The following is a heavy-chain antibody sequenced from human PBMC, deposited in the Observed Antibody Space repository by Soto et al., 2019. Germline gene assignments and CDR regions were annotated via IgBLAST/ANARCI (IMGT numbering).Heavy chain of an antibody. CDR3: ARWVEVSLDYFDS. J-gene: IGHJ4*02. CDR2: IYYSGNT. V-gene: IGHV4-59*12. CDR1: GGSINSYY. D-gene: IGHD1-20*01. Sequence: SETLSLTCTVSGGSINSYYWSWIRQPPGKGLEWIGYIYYSGNTNYNPSLKSRVTILIDTSKNQFSLNLNSVTAADTAVYYCARWVEVSLDYFDSWGQGTPVTVSS.